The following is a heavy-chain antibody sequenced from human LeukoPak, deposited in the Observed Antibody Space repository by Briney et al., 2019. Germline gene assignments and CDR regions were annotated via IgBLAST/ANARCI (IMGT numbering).Heavy chain of an antibody. D-gene: IGHD3-10*01. J-gene: IGHJ4*02. Sequence: SETLSLTCTVSGGSISSYYWSWIRQPPGKGLEWIGYIYYSGSTNYNPSLKSRVTISVDTSKNQFSLKLSSVTAADTAVYYCARKGIRGVYFDYWGQGTLVTVSS. CDR2: IYYSGST. CDR1: GGSISSYY. CDR3: ARKGIRGVYFDY. V-gene: IGHV4-59*01.